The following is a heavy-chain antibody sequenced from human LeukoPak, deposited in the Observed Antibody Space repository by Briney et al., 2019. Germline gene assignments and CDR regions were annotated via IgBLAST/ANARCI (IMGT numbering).Heavy chain of an antibody. CDR1: GFTFSSYW. J-gene: IGHJ4*02. Sequence: GGSLRLSCAASGFTFSSYWMHWVRQAPGKGLVWVSRINSDGSSTSYADSVKGRFTISRDNAKNTLYLQMNSLRAEVTAVYYCAREGMEWLEDYWGQGTLVTVSS. CDR3: AREGMEWLEDY. D-gene: IGHD3-3*01. CDR2: INSDGSST. V-gene: IGHV3-74*01.